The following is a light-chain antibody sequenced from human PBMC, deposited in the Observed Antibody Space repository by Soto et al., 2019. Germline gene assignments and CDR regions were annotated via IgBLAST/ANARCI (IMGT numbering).Light chain of an antibody. Sequence: QSALTQPASVSGSPGQSITISCTGTNSDVGSYNLVSWYQQHPGRGPKLMIYEDNKRPSGVSDRFSGSKSGNLASLIISGLQAEDEADYYCCSYAGGSTWVFGGGTKLTVL. J-gene: IGLJ3*02. CDR2: EDN. CDR3: CSYAGGSTWV. V-gene: IGLV2-23*01. CDR1: NSDVGSYNL.